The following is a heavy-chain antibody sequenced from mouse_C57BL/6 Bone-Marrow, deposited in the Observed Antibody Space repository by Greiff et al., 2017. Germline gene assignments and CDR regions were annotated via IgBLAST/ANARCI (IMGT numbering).Heavy chain of an antibody. CDR1: GFNIKDDY. V-gene: IGHV14-4*01. CDR2: IDPENGDT. CDR3: TTAYYSNYVGY. D-gene: IGHD2-5*01. J-gene: IGHJ2*01. Sequence: VQLQQSGAELVRPGASVKLSCTASGFNIKDDYMHWVKQRPEQGLEWIGWIDPENGDTESATKFQGKATITADTSSNTAYLQLSSLTSEDTAVYYCTTAYYSNYVGYWGQGTTLTVSS.